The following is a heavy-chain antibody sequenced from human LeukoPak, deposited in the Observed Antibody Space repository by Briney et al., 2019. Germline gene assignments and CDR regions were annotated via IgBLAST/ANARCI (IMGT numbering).Heavy chain of an antibody. CDR2: ISHSGTT. D-gene: IGHD2-2*01. J-gene: IGHJ3*02. Sequence: SETLSLTCAVYGGSFSSYYWTWIRQPPGKGLEWIGEISHSGTTKYNPPLESRITISVDTSKSQFSLKLNSVTAADTAVYFCARKYCIATTCSYAFDIWGQGTMVTVSS. CDR3: ARKYCIATTCSYAFDI. V-gene: IGHV4-34*01. CDR1: GGSFSSYY.